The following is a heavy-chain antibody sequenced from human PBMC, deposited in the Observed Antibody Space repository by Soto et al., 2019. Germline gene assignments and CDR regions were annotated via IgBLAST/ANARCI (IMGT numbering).Heavy chain of an antibody. Sequence: QITLKESGPTLVKPTQTLTLTCTLYGFSLSTSGVGVGWIRQPPGKTLEWLALIYWDDDKRYSPSLKSRLTITKDTSKNQVVLTMTNMDPVDTATYYCAHRRSCTSTSCYSNWFDPWGQGTLVTVSS. V-gene: IGHV2-5*02. D-gene: IGHD2-2*01. CDR1: GFSLSTSGVG. CDR2: IYWDDDK. CDR3: AHRRSCTSTSCYSNWFDP. J-gene: IGHJ5*02.